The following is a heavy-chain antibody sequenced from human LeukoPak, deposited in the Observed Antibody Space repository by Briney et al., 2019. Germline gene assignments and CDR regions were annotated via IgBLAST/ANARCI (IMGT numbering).Heavy chain of an antibody. CDR1: GFRFRDDW. V-gene: IGHV3-7*01. D-gene: IGHD3-10*01. J-gene: IGHJ4*02. CDR3: ARDGGGPLD. CDR2: IKQEGNEK. Sequence: GGSLTLSCAGSGFRFRDDWMSWVRQAPGKGLEWVANIKQEGNEKNYLDSVKGRFTISRDNARNPLYLQMNRLRADDTAVYYCARDGGGPLDWGQGTLVTVSS.